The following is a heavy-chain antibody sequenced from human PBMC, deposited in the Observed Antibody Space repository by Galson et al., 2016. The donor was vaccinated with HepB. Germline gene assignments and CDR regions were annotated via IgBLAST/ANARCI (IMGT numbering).Heavy chain of an antibody. CDR1: GVSVSDKF. Sequence: SLRLSCAVSGVSVSDKFLTWVRQAPGKGLEWVSTLYPTGDTFYADPVKGRFTISRDNSKNTLFYQMDSLRRADTAVYYCTTLMGWGSRPYYYDNMDVWGQGTTVTVSS. J-gene: IGHJ6*02. CDR3: TTLMGWGSRPYYYDNMDV. D-gene: IGHD3-16*01. CDR2: LYPTGDT. V-gene: IGHV3-53*01.